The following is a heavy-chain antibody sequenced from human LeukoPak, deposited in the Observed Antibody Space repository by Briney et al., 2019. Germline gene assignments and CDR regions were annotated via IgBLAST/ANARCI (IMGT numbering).Heavy chain of an antibody. D-gene: IGHD3-10*01. CDR3: ARLSSRLYYYGSGTPSWDFDY. CDR2: IIPIFGTA. J-gene: IGHJ4*02. Sequence: SVKVSCKASGGTFSSYAISWVRQAPGQGLEWMGGIIPIFGTANYAQKFQGRVTITADESTSTAYMELSSLRSEDTAVYYCARLSSRLYYYGSGTPSWDFDYWGQGTLVTVFS. V-gene: IGHV1-69*13. CDR1: GGTFSSYA.